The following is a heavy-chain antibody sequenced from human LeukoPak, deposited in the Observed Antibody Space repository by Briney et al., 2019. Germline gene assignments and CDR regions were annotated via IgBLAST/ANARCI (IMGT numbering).Heavy chain of an antibody. CDR3: ARGGKVVVPAAYFDL. Sequence: SVKVSCKASGATFSSYAISWVRQAPGQGLEWMGGIIPIFGTANYAQKFQGRVTITADESTSTAYMELSSLRSEDTAVYYCARGGKVVVPAAYFDLWGRGTLVTVSS. CDR1: GATFSSYA. CDR2: IIPIFGTA. J-gene: IGHJ2*01. D-gene: IGHD2-2*01. V-gene: IGHV1-69*13.